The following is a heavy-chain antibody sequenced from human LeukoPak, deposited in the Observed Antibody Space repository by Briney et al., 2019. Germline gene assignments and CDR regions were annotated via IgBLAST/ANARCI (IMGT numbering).Heavy chain of an antibody. CDR1: GFTFSSNA. J-gene: IGHJ4*02. V-gene: IGHV3-23*01. CDR3: AKSHYYDSSGYSYFDY. D-gene: IGHD3-22*01. CDR2: ITAGGLNT. Sequence: GGSLRLSCAASGFTFSSNAMSWVRQAPGQGLEWVSSITAGGLNTYHADSVKGRFTISRDNSKNTLYLQMNSLRAEDTAVYYCAKSHYYDSSGYSYFDYWGQGTLVTVSS.